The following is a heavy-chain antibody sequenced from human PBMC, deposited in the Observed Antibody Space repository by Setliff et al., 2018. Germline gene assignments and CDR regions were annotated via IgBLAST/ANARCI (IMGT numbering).Heavy chain of an antibody. Sequence: GASVKVSCKASGYTFTSSGISWVRQAPGQGLEWMGWISVYNGYIVYAQKLQGRVTMTTDTSTSTAYMEVRSLRSDDTAQYYCVRDRAAIVVGPPTAAFDIWGQGTMVTVSS. CDR2: ISVYNGYI. D-gene: IGHD2-2*01. CDR3: VRDRAAIVVGPPTAAFDI. J-gene: IGHJ3*02. V-gene: IGHV1-18*01. CDR1: GYTFTSSG.